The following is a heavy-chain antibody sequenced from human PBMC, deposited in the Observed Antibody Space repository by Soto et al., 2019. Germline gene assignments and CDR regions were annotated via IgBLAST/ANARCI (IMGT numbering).Heavy chain of an antibody. Sequence: EVQLVESGGGLVQPGGSLRLSCAASGFTFSSYEMNWVRQAPGKGLEWVSYISSSGSTIYYADSVKGRFTISRDNAKNSLYRQMNSLRAEDTAVYYCAGGQYSSGGGYFDYWGQETLVTVSS. D-gene: IGHD6-19*01. CDR3: AGGQYSSGGGYFDY. CDR1: GFTFSSYE. J-gene: IGHJ4*02. V-gene: IGHV3-48*03. CDR2: ISSSGSTI.